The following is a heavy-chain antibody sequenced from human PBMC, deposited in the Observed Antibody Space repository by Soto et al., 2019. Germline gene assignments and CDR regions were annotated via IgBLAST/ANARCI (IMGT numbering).Heavy chain of an antibody. J-gene: IGHJ4*02. D-gene: IGHD4-17*01. V-gene: IGHV3-23*01. CDR2: ISGSGGST. Sequence: EVQLLESGGGLVQPGGSLRLSCAASGFTFSSYARSWVRQAPGKGLEWVSAISGSGGSTYYADSVKGRFTISRDNSKNPLYLQMSSRRAEDTAVYYCAKERTPYGDYSPDFDYWGQGTLVTVSS. CDR1: GFTFSSYA. CDR3: AKERTPYGDYSPDFDY.